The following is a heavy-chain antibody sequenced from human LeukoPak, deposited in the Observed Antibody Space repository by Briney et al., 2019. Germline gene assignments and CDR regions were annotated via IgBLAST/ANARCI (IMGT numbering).Heavy chain of an antibody. CDR2: IYPVDSDT. Sequence: GESLKISCKGSGYSFSSYWIGWVRQMPGKGLEWMGNIYPVDSDTRYSPSFKGQFTISADKSISTASLQWSSLKASDTAMSYCARLKGTVVTATPNWFDPWGQGTLVTVSS. CDR1: GYSFSSYW. V-gene: IGHV5-51*01. CDR3: ARLKGTVVTATPNWFDP. D-gene: IGHD2-15*01. J-gene: IGHJ5*02.